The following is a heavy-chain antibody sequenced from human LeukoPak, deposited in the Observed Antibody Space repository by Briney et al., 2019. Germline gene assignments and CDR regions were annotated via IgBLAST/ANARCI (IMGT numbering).Heavy chain of an antibody. J-gene: IGHJ4*02. CDR3: ARDTKAYYGSGSYFDY. V-gene: IGHV3-11*05. CDR1: GFTFSDYC. Sequence: PGGSLRLSCAASGFTFSDYCMSWIRQAPGKGLKWVSYISSSSSYTNYADSVKGRFTISRDNAKNSLYLQMNSLRAEDTAVYYCARDTKAYYGSGSYFDYWGQGTLVTVSS. D-gene: IGHD3-10*01. CDR2: ISSSSSYT.